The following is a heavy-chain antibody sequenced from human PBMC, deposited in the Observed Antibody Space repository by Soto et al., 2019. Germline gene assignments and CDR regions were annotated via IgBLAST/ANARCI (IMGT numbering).Heavy chain of an antibody. CDR1: GFTFSSYS. CDR3: ASEMTTVTRKAFDI. V-gene: IGHV3-21*01. J-gene: IGHJ3*02. CDR2: ISSSSSYI. D-gene: IGHD4-17*01. Sequence: EVQLVESGGGLVKPGGSLRLSCAASGFTFSSYSMNWVRQAPGKGLEWVSSISSSSSYIYYADSVKGRFTISRDNAKNSLYLQMNSLRAEDTAVYYCASEMTTVTRKAFDIWGQGTMVTVSS.